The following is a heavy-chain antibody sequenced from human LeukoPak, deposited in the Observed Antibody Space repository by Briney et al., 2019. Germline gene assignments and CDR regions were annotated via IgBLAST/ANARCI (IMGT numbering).Heavy chain of an antibody. CDR3: ARGRDSPDAFDI. CDR2: INRSGST. D-gene: IGHD3-22*01. J-gene: IGHJ3*02. Sequence: SETLSLTCAVYGGSFSGYYWSWIRQPPGKGLEWIGEINRSGSTNYNPSLKSRVTISVDTSKNQFSLKLSSVTAADTAVYYCARGRDSPDAFDIWGQGTMVTVSS. CDR1: GGSFSGYY. V-gene: IGHV4-34*01.